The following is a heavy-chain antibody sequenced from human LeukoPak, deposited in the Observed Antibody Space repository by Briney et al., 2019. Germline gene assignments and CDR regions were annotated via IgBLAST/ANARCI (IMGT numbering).Heavy chain of an antibody. D-gene: IGHD2-2*01. Sequence: GGSLRLSCAASGFTFSDYAMNWIRQAPGKGLEWVSSISSGGSYISYADSVKGRFTVSRDNAKDSLFLQMRSLRDEDTAVYYCARGPALYCTSSSCLDGVDWGQGTLVSVSS. J-gene: IGHJ4*02. V-gene: IGHV3-21*01. CDR2: ISSGGSYI. CDR1: GFTFSDYA. CDR3: ARGPALYCTSSSCLDGVD.